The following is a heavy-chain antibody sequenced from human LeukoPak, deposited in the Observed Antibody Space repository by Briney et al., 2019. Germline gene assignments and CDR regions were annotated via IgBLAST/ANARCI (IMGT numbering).Heavy chain of an antibody. J-gene: IGHJ4*02. Sequence: GGSLRLSCAASSFSFNSYWMLWVRQAPGKGLVWVSRINTDGTSTTYADSVEGRFTISRDNAKNTLYLQMSSLRAEDTAVYYCARVGGSYSIDYWGQGTLVTVSS. D-gene: IGHD1-26*01. V-gene: IGHV3-74*01. CDR1: SFSFNSYW. CDR3: ARVGGSYSIDY. CDR2: INTDGTST.